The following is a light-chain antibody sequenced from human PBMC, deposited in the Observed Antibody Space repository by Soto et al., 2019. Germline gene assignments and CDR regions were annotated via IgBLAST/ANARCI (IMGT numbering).Light chain of an antibody. CDR1: QSVSSNY. J-gene: IGKJ1*01. CDR3: QQYYSRLWT. Sequence: IVLTQSPATLSVSPGERATLSCRAGQSVSSNYLAWYQQKLGQAPRLLIHSTSSRATGIPDRFSGSGSGTDFTLTISSLQAEDVAVYYCQQYYSRLWTFGQGTKVDI. V-gene: IGKV3-20*01. CDR2: STS.